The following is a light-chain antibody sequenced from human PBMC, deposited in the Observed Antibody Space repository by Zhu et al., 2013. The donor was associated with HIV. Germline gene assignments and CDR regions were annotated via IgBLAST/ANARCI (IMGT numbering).Light chain of an antibody. CDR3: LQDYDHPYT. CDR1: QSVSTW. J-gene: IGKJ2*01. Sequence: TQMTQSPSTLSASVGDRVTMTCRASQSVSTWVAWYQHKQGEAPKVLIYAASSLQSGVPSRFSGSGSGTDFTLTISSLQSEDFATYYCLQDYDHPYTFGQGTKLEFK. V-gene: IGKV1-6*01. CDR2: AAS.